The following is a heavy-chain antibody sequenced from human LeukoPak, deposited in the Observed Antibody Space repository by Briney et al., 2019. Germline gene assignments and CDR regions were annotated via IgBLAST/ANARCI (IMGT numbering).Heavy chain of an antibody. V-gene: IGHV3-33*01. CDR1: GFTFSSYG. CDR2: IWYDGSHK. D-gene: IGHD2-15*01. J-gene: IGHJ4*02. Sequence: GGSLTLSCAASGFTFSSYGMHWVRQAPGKGLEWVAVIWYDGSHKYYADSVKGRFTISRDNSKNTLYLQMNSLRAEDTAVYYCARDPRVYRSGGSCYSENYFDYWGQGTLVTVSS. CDR3: ARDPRVYRSGGSCYSENYFDY.